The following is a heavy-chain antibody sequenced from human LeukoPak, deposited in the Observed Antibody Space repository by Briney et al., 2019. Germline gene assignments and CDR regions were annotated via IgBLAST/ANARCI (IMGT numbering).Heavy chain of an antibody. D-gene: IGHD3-10*01. Sequence: ASVKVSCKASGYTFRSYDITWVRQAPGQGLEWMGWINPNSGGTNYAQKFQGRVTMTRDTSISTAYMELSRLRSDDTAVYYCARSEYMVRGVTTDYWGQGTLVTVSS. CDR1: GYTFRSYD. CDR2: INPNSGGT. V-gene: IGHV1-2*02. CDR3: ARSEYMVRGVTTDY. J-gene: IGHJ4*02.